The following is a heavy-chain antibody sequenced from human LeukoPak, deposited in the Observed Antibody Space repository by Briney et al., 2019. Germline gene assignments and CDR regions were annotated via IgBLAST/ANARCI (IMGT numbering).Heavy chain of an antibody. CDR2: IYYSGST. J-gene: IGHJ6*03. V-gene: IGHV4-39*02. Sequence: SETLSLTCTVSGGSISSSSYYWGWIRQPPGKGLEWIGSIYYSGSTYYNPSLKSRVTISVDTSKNQFSLQLNSVTPEDTAVYYCAREFLWFGEIMPPPYYYYMDVWGKGTTVTISS. D-gene: IGHD3-10*01. CDR1: GGSISSSSYY. CDR3: AREFLWFGEIMPPPYYYYMDV.